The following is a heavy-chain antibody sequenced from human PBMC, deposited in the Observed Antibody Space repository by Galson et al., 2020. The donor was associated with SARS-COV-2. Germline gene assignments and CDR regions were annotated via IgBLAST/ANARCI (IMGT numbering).Heavy chain of an antibody. D-gene: IGHD3-22*01. Sequence: GGSLRLSCAASGFTFSSYGMHWVRQAPGKGLEWVAVIWYDGSNKYYADSVKGRFTISRDNSKNTLYLQMNSLRAEDTAVYYWARDQLTTCWYLDLGGRGTLVTVFS. CDR3: ARDQLTTCWYLDL. V-gene: IGHV3-33*01. CDR2: IWYDGSNK. J-gene: IGHJ2*01. CDR1: GFTFSSYG.